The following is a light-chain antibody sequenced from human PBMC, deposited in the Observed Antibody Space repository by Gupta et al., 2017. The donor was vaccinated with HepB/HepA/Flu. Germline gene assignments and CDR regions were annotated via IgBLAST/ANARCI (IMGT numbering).Light chain of an antibody. CDR3: RSNAYSNNYV. CDR1: SSDVGRYND. Sequence: QSALTQPPSASGSPGQSVTISCTGTSSDVGRYNDVSWYQQHPDKAPKLMIYKVTNRPAGVPVRFSASKSGNTASLTVSELQEEEAADYYRRSNAYSNNYVFGSGTKVTVL. J-gene: IGLJ1*01. V-gene: IGLV2-8*01. CDR2: KVT.